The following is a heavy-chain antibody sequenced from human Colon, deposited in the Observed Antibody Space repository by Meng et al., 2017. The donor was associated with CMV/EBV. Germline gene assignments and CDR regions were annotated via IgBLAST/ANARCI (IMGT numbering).Heavy chain of an antibody. CDR3: ARKTRPRSNWFDP. V-gene: IGHV4-39*07. CDR2: VYNTGST. D-gene: IGHD6-6*01. Sequence: SETLSLTCIVSGDSISSSTYYWGWVRQPPGKGLEWIGSVYNTGSTYYNPSFKSRVTISVDTSKNQFSLKLSSVTAADTAVYYCARKTRPRSNWFDPWGQGTLVTVSS. CDR1: GDSISSSTYY. J-gene: IGHJ5*02.